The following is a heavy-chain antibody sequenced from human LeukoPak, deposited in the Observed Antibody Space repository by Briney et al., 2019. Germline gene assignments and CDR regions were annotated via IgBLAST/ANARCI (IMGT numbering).Heavy chain of an antibody. Sequence: GGSLRLSCAASGFTFSSYGMHWARQAPGKGLEWVAVIWYDGSNKYYADSVKGRFTISRDNSKNTLYLQMNSLRAEDTAVYYCARAELVVVTAPFDAFDIWGQGTMVTVSS. CDR1: GFTFSSYG. D-gene: IGHD2-21*02. CDR3: ARAELVVVTAPFDAFDI. V-gene: IGHV3-33*01. J-gene: IGHJ3*02. CDR2: IWYDGSNK.